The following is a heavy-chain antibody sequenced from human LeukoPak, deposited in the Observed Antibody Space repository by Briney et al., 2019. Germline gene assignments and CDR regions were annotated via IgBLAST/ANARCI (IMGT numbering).Heavy chain of an antibody. V-gene: IGHV4-59*01. D-gene: IGHD6-19*01. CDR3: AREGTYGWYNWFDP. CDR1: GGSISSYY. Sequence: SETLSLTCTVSGGSISSYYWSWIRQPPGKGLEWIGYIYRTGSTNYNPSLKSRVTITPDTSKNQFSLRLTSVTAADTAVYYCAREGTYGWYNWFDPWGQGTLVTVSS. J-gene: IGHJ5*02. CDR2: IYRTGST.